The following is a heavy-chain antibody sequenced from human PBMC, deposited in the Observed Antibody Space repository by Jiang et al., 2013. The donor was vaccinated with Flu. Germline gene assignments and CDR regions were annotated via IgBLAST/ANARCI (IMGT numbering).Heavy chain of an antibody. CDR2: ISFDGRSK. V-gene: IGHV3-30*04. Sequence: VQLVESGGGVVQPGRSLRLSCVASGFDFSGHAIHLVRQAPGRGLEWVTTISFDGRSKYYADSVQGRFTISRDNSRNTLYLEMNSLRAEDSAVYYCTTDMDGAQNFFVYWGQG. CDR3: TTDMDGAQNFFVY. CDR1: GFDFSGHA. J-gene: IGHJ4*02. D-gene: IGHD1-26*01.